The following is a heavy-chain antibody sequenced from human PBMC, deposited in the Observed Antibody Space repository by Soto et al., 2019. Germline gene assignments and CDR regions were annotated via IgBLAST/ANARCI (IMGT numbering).Heavy chain of an antibody. Sequence: PSETLSLTCAVSGYPISSGYYWGWIRQPPGKVLEWIGSIYHSGSTYYNPSLKSRVTISVDTSKNQFSLKLSSVTAADTAVYYWRRDNSRDYYNIGKDVGGNRTRVPVPS. D-gene: IGHD5-18*01. CDR2: IYHSGST. CDR3: RRDNSRDYYNIGKDV. CDR1: GYPISSGYY. V-gene: IGHV4-38-2*02. J-gene: IGHJ6*04.